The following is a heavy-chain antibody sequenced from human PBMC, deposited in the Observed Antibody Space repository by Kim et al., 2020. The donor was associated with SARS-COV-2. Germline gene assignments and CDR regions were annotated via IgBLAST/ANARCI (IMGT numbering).Heavy chain of an antibody. V-gene: IGHV3-15*01. J-gene: IGHJ6*01. CDR1: GFTFSNAW. D-gene: IGHD2-21*02. CDR3: TTGVIVVLTANYYYY. Sequence: GGSLRLSCAASGFTFSNAWMSWVRQAPGKGLEWVGRIKSKTDGWTTDYAAPVKGRFTISRDDSKNTLYLQMNTLKTEDTAVNSCTTGVIVVLTANYYYY. CDR2: IKSKTDGWTT.